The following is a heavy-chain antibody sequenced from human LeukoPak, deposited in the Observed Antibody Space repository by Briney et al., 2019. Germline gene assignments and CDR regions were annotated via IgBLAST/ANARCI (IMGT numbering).Heavy chain of an antibody. CDR3: ARDGGSWYGVDY. CDR1: GFTFSSYS. D-gene: IGHD6-13*01. V-gene: IGHV3-21*01. CDR2: ISSSSSYI. Sequence: PGGSLRLSCAASGFTFSSYSMNWVRQAPAKGLEWVSSISSSSSYIYYADSVKGRFTISRDNAKNSLYLQMNSLRAEDTAVYYCARDGGSWYGVDYWGQGTLVTVSS. J-gene: IGHJ4*02.